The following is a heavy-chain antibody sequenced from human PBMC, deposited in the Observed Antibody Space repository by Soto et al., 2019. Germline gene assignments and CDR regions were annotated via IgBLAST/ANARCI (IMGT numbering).Heavy chain of an antibody. D-gene: IGHD3-10*01. Sequence: ASVKVCCKSSGCTFSIYAISCVRQAPGQGLEWMGWISAYNGNTNYAQKLQGRVTMTTDTSTSTAYMELRSLRSDDTAVYYCARDYPILTMVRGVIPAALDYWGQGTLVTVSS. CDR1: GCTFSIYA. CDR2: ISAYNGNT. V-gene: IGHV1-18*01. CDR3: ARDYPILTMVRGVIPAALDY. J-gene: IGHJ4*02.